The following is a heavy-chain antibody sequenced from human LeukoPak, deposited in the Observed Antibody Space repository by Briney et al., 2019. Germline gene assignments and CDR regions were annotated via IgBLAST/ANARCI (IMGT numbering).Heavy chain of an antibody. V-gene: IGHV1-8*01. J-gene: IGHJ6*02. CDR3: ARVPYSYYYYYYGMDV. D-gene: IGHD1-26*01. Sequence: ASVKVSCKASGYTFTSYDINWVRQATGQGLEWMGWMNPNSGNTGYAQKLQGRVTMTRNTSISTAYMELSSLRSEDTAVYYCARVPYSYYYYYYGMDVWGQGTTVTVSS. CDR1: GYTFTSYD. CDR2: MNPNSGNT.